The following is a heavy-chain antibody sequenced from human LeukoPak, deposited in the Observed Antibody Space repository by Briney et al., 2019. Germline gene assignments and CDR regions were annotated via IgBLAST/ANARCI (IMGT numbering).Heavy chain of an antibody. J-gene: IGHJ4*02. V-gene: IGHV4-39*01. D-gene: IGHD3-22*01. CDR3: VSPRGLNYGYYDY. Sequence: SETLSLTCTVSGGSISSSSAYWGWIRQPPGKGLEWIGSIYYSKNTYYNPSLKSRVTISADTSKNQFSLPLGSVSATDKAVYYCVSPRGLNYGYYDYWGQGTLVTVSS. CDR1: GGSISSSSAY. CDR2: IYYSKNT.